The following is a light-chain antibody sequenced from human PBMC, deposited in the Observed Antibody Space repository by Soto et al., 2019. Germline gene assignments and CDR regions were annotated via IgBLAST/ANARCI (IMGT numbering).Light chain of an antibody. Sequence: QSALTQPASVSGSPGQSITISCTGTSSDIGSYNYVSWYQQHPDKAPKLIIYEVTDRPSGVSNRFSGSKSGNTASLTISGLQAEDEADYYCSSYRRRSFAFGTGTKVTVL. CDR3: SSYRRRSFA. CDR1: SSDIGSYNY. J-gene: IGLJ1*01. V-gene: IGLV2-14*01. CDR2: EVT.